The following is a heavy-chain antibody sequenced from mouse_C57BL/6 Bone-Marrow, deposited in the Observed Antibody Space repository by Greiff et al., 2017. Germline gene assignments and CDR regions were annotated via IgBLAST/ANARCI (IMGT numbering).Heavy chain of an antibody. Sequence: QVQLQQPGAELVMPGASVKLSCKASGYTFTSYWMHWVKQRPGQGLEWIGAIDPSDSYTNYNQKFKGKSTLTVDKSSSTAYMQLSSLTSEDSAVYYCARSGTTVVGDWYIDVWGTGTTVTVSS. CDR3: ARSGTTVVGDWYIDV. CDR1: GYTFTSYW. J-gene: IGHJ1*03. D-gene: IGHD1-1*01. CDR2: IDPSDSYT. V-gene: IGHV1-69*01.